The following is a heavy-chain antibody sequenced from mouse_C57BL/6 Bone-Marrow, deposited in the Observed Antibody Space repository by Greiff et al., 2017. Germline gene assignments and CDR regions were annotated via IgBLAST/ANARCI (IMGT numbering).Heavy chain of an antibody. CDR2: IYPRSGNT. CDR3: ARGGIIYYYGSSLLYYYAMDY. V-gene: IGHV1-81*01. Sequence: QVQLQQSGAELARPGASVKLSCKASGYTFTSYGISWVKQRTGQGLEWIGEIYPRSGNTYYNEQFKGKATLTADKSSSTAYMELRSLTSEDSAVYFCARGGIIYYYGSSLLYYYAMDYWGQGTSVTVSS. J-gene: IGHJ4*01. D-gene: IGHD1-1*01. CDR1: GYTFTSYG.